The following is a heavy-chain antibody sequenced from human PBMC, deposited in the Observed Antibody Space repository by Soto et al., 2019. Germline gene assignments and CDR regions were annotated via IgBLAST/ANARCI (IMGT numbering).Heavy chain of an antibody. CDR3: AGSPPGVAGRYYFHF. Sequence: QVQLVESGGGVVQPGRSLRLSCAASGFAFSNYGMHWVRQTPGKGLEWVALIWYDGSNKYYADSVKGRFTISRDNSKNTLYLQMHTLRAEDTAVYFCAGSPPGVAGRYYFHFWGQGTLVTVSS. J-gene: IGHJ4*02. CDR1: GFAFSNYG. V-gene: IGHV3-33*01. CDR2: IWYDGSNK. D-gene: IGHD6-6*01.